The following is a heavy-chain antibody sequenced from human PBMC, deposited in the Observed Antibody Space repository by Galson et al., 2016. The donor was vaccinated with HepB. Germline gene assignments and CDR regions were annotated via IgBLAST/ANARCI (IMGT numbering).Heavy chain of an antibody. CDR1: GFSFSYYG. CDR2: MSSDGSNE. D-gene: IGHD6-19*01. V-gene: IGHV3-30*18. CDR3: AKDFYSSHSSVFDS. Sequence: SLRLSCAAFGFSFSYYGMHWVRQAPGKGLEWVAVMSSDGSNEFYADSVRGRFTISRDHATHTLYLQMNSLRPEDTAIYYCAKDFYSSHSSVFDSWGQGTLVTVSS. J-gene: IGHJ4*02.